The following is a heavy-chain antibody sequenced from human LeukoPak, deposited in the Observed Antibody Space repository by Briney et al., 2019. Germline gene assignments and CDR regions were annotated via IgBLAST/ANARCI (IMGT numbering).Heavy chain of an antibody. J-gene: IGHJ6*02. CDR3: ARGVLRYFDWPLAGMDV. D-gene: IGHD3-9*01. V-gene: IGHV1-18*01. CDR1: GYTFTSYG. Sequence: ASVKVSCKASGYTFTSYGISWVRQAPGQGLEWMGWISAYNGNTNYAQKLQGRVTMTTDTSTSTAYMELRSLRSDDTAVYYCARGVLRYFDWPLAGMDVWGQGTTVTVSS. CDR2: ISAYNGNT.